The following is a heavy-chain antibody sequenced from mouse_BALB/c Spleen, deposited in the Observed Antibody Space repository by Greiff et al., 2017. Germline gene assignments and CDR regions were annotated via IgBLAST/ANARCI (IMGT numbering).Heavy chain of an antibody. D-gene: IGHD2-2*01. CDR2: ISSGSSTI. CDR3: ARSGGYGYPWFAY. V-gene: IGHV5-17*02. CDR1: GFTFSSFG. J-gene: IGHJ3*01. Sequence: EVQVVESGGGLVQPGGSRKLSCAASGFTFSSFGMHWVRQAPEKGLEWVAYISSGSSTIYYADTVKGRFTISRDNPKNTLFLQMTSLRSEDTAMYYCARSGGYGYPWFAYWGQGTLVTVSA.